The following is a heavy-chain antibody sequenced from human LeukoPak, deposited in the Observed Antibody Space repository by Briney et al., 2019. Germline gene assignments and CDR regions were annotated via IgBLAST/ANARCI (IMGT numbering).Heavy chain of an antibody. CDR3: ARYPRFGAPGGMDV. J-gene: IGHJ6*02. D-gene: IGHD3-10*01. CDR2: IYYSGST. V-gene: IGHV4-61*01. CDR1: GRSVSSGSYY. Sequence: SETLSLTCTVSGRSVSSGSYYWSWIRQPPGKGLEWIGYIYYSGSTNYNPSLKSRVTISVDTSKNQFSLKLSSVTAADTAVYYCARYPRFGAPGGMDVWGQGTTVTVSS.